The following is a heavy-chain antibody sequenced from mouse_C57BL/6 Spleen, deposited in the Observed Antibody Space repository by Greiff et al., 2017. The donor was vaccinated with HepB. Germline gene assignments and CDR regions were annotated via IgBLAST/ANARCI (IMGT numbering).Heavy chain of an antibody. CDR1: GFTFSDYG. CDR3: APYGNYGAMDY. V-gene: IGHV5-17*01. CDR2: ISSGSSTI. D-gene: IGHD2-1*01. J-gene: IGHJ4*01. Sequence: DVHLVESGGGLVKPGGSLKLSCAASGFTFSDYGMHWVRQAPEKGLEWVAYISSGSSTIYYADTVKGRFTISRDNAKNTLFLQMTSLRSEDTAMYYCAPYGNYGAMDYWGQGTSVTVSS.